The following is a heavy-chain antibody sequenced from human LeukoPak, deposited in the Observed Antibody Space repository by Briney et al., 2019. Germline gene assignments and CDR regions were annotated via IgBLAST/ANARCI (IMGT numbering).Heavy chain of an antibody. D-gene: IGHD3-22*01. CDR3: ARARDSSGYYYSWFDY. J-gene: IGHJ4*02. Sequence: SETLSLTCTVYGGSFSGYYWRWIRQPPGKGLVWIGEIIHSGSTNYNPSLKSRVTISVDTSKNQFSLKLGSVTAADTAVYYCARARDSSGYYYSWFDYWGQGTLVTVSS. V-gene: IGHV4-34*12. CDR2: IIHSGST. CDR1: GGSFSGYY.